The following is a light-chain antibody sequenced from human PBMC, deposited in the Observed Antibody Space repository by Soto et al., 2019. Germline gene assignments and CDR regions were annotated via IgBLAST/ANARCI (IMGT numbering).Light chain of an antibody. CDR2: DAS. Sequence: IVLTHSPATLSFSPGERATLSCRASQSVTSYLAWYQQKPGQAPRLLIYDASNRATGIPARFSGSGSGTDFTLTISSLEPEDFAVYYCQQRSNWPLTFGGGTKA. J-gene: IGKJ4*01. V-gene: IGKV3-11*01. CDR3: QQRSNWPLT. CDR1: QSVTSY.